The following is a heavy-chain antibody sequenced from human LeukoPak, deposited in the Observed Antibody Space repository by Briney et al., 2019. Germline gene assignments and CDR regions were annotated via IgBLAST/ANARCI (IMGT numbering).Heavy chain of an antibody. Sequence: PSQTLSLTCTVSGVSFSSNGYYWSWIRQNPRKGLEWIGYIFHSGSSNYNPSLRGRVSMSVDTSKNQFSLKLTSVTAADTAVYYCAVRGSGAGSYFNSPFDPWGQGTLVSVSS. CDR2: IFHSGSS. V-gene: IGHV4-31*03. J-gene: IGHJ5*02. CDR1: GVSFSSNGYY. D-gene: IGHD3-10*01. CDR3: AVRGSGAGSYFNSPFDP.